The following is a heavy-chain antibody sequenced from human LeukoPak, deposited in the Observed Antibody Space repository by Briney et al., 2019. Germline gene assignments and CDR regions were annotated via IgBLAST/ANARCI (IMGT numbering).Heavy chain of an antibody. D-gene: IGHD6-13*01. CDR3: ARDFSSSWSENFDY. J-gene: IGHJ4*02. CDR2: IYYSGST. V-gene: IGHV4-39*07. Sequence: SETLSLTCTVSGGSISSSSYYWGWIRQPPGKGLEWIGSIYYSGSTYYNPSLKSRVTISVDTSKNQFSLKLSSVTAADTAVYYCARDFSSSWSENFDYWGQGTLVTVSS. CDR1: GGSISSSSYY.